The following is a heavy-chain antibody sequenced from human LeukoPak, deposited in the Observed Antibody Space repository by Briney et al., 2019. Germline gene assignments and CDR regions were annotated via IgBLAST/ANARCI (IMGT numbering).Heavy chain of an antibody. CDR2: ISAYNGNT. D-gene: IGHD7-27*01. CDR1: GYTFTSYG. CDR3: ATQTLTGDHYYYGMDV. Sequence: GASVKVSCKASGYTFTSYGISWVRQAPGQGLEWMGWISAYNGNTNYAQKLQGRVTMTTDTSTSTAYMELRSLRSDDTAVYYCATQTLTGDHYYYGMDVWGQGTRVIVSS. J-gene: IGHJ6*02. V-gene: IGHV1-18*01.